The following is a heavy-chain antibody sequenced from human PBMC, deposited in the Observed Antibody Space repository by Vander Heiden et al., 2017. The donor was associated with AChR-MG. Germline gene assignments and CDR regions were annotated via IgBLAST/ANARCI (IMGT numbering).Heavy chain of an antibody. V-gene: IGHV1-69*01. J-gene: IGHJ3*02. D-gene: IGHD3-22*01. CDR1: GGTFSSYA. CDR2: IIPIFGTA. Sequence: QVQLVQSGAEVKKPGSSVKVSCKASGGTFSSYAISWVRQAPGQGLEWMGGIIPIFGTANYAQKFQGRVTITADESTSTAYMELSSLRSEDTAVYYCARAGNYYDSSKREVGAFDIWGQGTMVTVSS. CDR3: ARAGNYYDSSKREVGAFDI.